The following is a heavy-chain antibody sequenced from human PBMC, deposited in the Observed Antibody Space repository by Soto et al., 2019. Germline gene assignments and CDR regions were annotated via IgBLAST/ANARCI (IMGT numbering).Heavy chain of an antibody. CDR2: IYHSGST. CDR1: GDSISRGGYY. CDR3: VSDGAGGYGLGWFDP. Sequence: QVQLQESGPGLVKPSQTLSLTCTVSGDSISRGGYYYNWIRQLPGKGLEWIGYIYHSGSTNYNPSLKVRVTXSXDXSQXQLSLELRSVTAADTAVYYCVSDGAGGYGLGWFDPWGQGTLVTVSS. D-gene: IGHD2-15*01. J-gene: IGHJ5*01. V-gene: IGHV4-31*03.